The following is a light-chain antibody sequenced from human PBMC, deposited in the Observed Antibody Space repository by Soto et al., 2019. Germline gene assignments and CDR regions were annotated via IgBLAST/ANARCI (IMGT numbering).Light chain of an antibody. CDR3: MQGSHWPPWT. CDR2: KVS. J-gene: IGKJ1*01. V-gene: IGKV2-30*01. Sequence: DVVMTQSPLSLPVTLGQPASISCRSSQSLLSSNGNTSLNWFQQRPGQSPRRLIYKVSNRDSGVPDRVSGSGSGTDFTLKISRVEAEDVGIYYCMQGSHWPPWTFGQGTKVEIK. CDR1: QSLLSSNGNTS.